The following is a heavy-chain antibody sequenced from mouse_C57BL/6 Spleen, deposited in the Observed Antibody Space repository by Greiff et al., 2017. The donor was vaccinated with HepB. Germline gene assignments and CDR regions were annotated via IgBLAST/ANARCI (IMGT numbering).Heavy chain of an antibody. CDR1: GFTFSDYG. CDR2: ISSGSSTI. D-gene: IGHD2-4*01. V-gene: IGHV5-17*01. Sequence: EVKVEESGGGLVKPGGSLKLSCAASGFTFSDYGMHWVRQAPEKGLEWVAYISSGSSTIYYADTVKGRFTISRDNAKNTLFLQMTSLRSEDTAMYYCAREGFYDSEHFDYWGQGTTLTVSS. CDR3: AREGFYDSEHFDY. J-gene: IGHJ2*01.